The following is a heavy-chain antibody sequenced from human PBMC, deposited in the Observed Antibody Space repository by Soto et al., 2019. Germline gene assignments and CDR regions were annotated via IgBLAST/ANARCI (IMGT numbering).Heavy chain of an antibody. CDR2: INHSGST. CDR1: GGSFSGYY. Sequence: SETLSLTCAVYGGSFSGYYWSWIRQPPGKGLEWIGEINHSGSTNYNPSLKSRVTISVDTSKNQFALKLSSVTAADTAVYYCARSGSSSPFGPWGQGTLVTVSS. CDR3: ARSGSSSPFGP. J-gene: IGHJ5*02. D-gene: IGHD6-13*01. V-gene: IGHV4-34*01.